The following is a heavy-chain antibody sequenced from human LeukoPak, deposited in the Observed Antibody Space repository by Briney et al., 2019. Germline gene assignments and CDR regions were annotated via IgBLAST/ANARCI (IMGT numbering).Heavy chain of an antibody. CDR2: ISAYNGNT. J-gene: IGHJ4*02. CDR1: GYTFTSYG. Sequence: ASVKVSCKASGYTFTSYGISWVRQAPGQGLEWMGWISAYNGNTNYAQKLQGRVTMTTDTSTSTAYMELRSLRSDDTAVYYCARDRLGYYDSSGYFDYWGQGTLVTVS. V-gene: IGHV1-18*01. D-gene: IGHD3-22*01. CDR3: ARDRLGYYDSSGYFDY.